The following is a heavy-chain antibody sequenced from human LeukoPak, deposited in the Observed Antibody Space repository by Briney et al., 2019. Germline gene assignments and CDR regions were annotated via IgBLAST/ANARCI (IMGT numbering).Heavy chain of an antibody. CDR3: ATPSGQWLDPYYFDY. Sequence: ASVKVSCKVSGYTLTELSMHWVRQAPGKGLEWMGGFDPEDGETIYAQKFQGRVTVTEDTSTDTAYMELSSLRSEDTAVYYCATPSGQWLDPYYFDYWGQGTLVTVSS. CDR2: FDPEDGET. CDR1: GYTLTELS. D-gene: IGHD6-19*01. J-gene: IGHJ4*02. V-gene: IGHV1-24*01.